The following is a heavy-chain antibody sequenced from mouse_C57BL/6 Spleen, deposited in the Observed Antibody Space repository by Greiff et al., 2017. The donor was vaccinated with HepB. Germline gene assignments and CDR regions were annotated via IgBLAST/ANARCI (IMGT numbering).Heavy chain of an antibody. J-gene: IGHJ2*01. CDR2: ISYDGSN. D-gene: IGHD2-5*01. V-gene: IGHV3-6*01. Sequence: EVKLMESGPGLVKPSQSLSLTCSVTGYSITSGYYWNWIRQFPGNKLEWMGYISYDGSNNYNPSLKNRISITRDTSKNQFFLKLNSVTTEDTATYYCARDSNNFDYWGQGTTLTVSS. CDR3: ARDSNNFDY. CDR1: GYSITSGYY.